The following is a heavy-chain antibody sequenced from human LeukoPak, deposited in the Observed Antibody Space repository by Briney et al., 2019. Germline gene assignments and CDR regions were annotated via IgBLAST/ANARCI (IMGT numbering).Heavy chain of an antibody. CDR2: ISYYESNK. D-gene: IGHD4-17*01. CDR1: GFTLSSYV. Sequence: GGSLRLSCAAWGFTLSSYVLLWLRQAPGKGLEWVAVISYYESNKYHAHSVKGPFTISRDNSKNTLYLQMNSLRAEDTAVYYCAKHYGDLPRGVFDIWGERTMVTVS. CDR3: AKHYGDLPRGVFDI. V-gene: IGHV3-30-3*01. J-gene: IGHJ3*02.